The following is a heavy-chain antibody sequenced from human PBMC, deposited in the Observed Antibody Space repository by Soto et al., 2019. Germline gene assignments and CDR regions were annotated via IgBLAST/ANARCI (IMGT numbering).Heavy chain of an antibody. CDR1: GYSFTSYW. CDR3: ATLRAYSSSWQQHLTDY. Sequence: PGESLKISCKGSGYSFTSYWISWVRQMPGKGLEWMGRIDPSDSYTNYSPSFQGHVTISADKSISTAYLQWSSLKASDTAMYYCATLRAYSSSWQQHLTDYWGQGTLVTVSS. CDR2: IDPSDSYT. J-gene: IGHJ4*02. V-gene: IGHV5-10-1*01. D-gene: IGHD6-13*01.